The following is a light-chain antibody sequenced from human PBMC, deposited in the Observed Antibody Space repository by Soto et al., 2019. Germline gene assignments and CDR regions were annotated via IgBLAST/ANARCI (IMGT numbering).Light chain of an antibody. V-gene: IGKV1-5*01. Sequence: RDSQSITYWLAWYQQKPGRAPKLLIYDVFNLQSGVPSRFSGSGSGTEFTLTISSLQPDDSATYYCQQYHSFYFDFGTGPK. J-gene: IGKJ2*01. CDR2: DVF. CDR1: QSITYW. CDR3: QQYHSFYFD.